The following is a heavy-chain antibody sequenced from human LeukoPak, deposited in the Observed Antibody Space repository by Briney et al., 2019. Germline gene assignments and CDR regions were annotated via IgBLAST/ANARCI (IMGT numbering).Heavy chain of an antibody. V-gene: IGHV4-39*01. J-gene: IGHJ3*02. CDR2: IYYIGST. CDR3: ASLPRYCSGGTCRDTFDI. D-gene: IGHD2-15*01. Sequence: SETLSLTCTVSGGSISSSSYYWGWIRQPPGKGLEWIGSIYYIGSTYYNPTLKSRVTISVDTSKSQFSLKLSSVTAADTAMYYCASLPRYCSGGTCRDTFDIWGQGTMVTVSS. CDR1: GGSISSSSYY.